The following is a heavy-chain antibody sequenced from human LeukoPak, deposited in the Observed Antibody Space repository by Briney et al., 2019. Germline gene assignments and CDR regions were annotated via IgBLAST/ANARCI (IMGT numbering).Heavy chain of an antibody. CDR3: AREYLGIPYYFDY. V-gene: IGHV3-53*01. CDR1: GFTVSSNY. J-gene: IGHJ4*02. Sequence: GGSLRLSCAASGFTVSSNYMSWVRQAPGKGLEWVAIIYRGGSTYYADSVKGRFTVSRDDSKNTIYLQMNSLRAEDTAVYYCAREYLGIPYYFDYWGRGTLVTVSS. D-gene: IGHD2-2*01. CDR2: IYRGGST.